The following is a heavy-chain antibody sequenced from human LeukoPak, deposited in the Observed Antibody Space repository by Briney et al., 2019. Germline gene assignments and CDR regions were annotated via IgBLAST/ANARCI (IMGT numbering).Heavy chain of an antibody. V-gene: IGHV3-33*08. CDR3: ARSGITMIVVVD. CDR1: GFTFRSYV. CDR2: IWYDGSKE. Sequence: GGSLRLSCAASGFTFRSYVMNWVRQAPGKGLEWVALIWYDGSKEYYVDSVKGRFTISRDNAKNSLYLQMNSLRAEDTAVYYCARSGITMIVVVDWGQGTLVTVSS. D-gene: IGHD3-22*01. J-gene: IGHJ4*02.